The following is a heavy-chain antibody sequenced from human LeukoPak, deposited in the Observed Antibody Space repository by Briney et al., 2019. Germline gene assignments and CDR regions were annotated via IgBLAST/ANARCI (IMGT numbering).Heavy chain of an antibody. CDR3: ARAEPKSYNWNYGDY. CDR1: GYTFTSYY. D-gene: IGHD1-20*01. CDR2: INPNSGGT. V-gene: IGHV1-2*06. J-gene: IGHJ4*02. Sequence: ASVKVSCKASGYTFTSYYMHWVRQAPGQGLEWMGRINPNSGGTNYAQKFQGRVTMTRDTSISTAYMELSRLRSDDTAVYYCARAEPKSYNWNYGDYWGQGTLVTVSS.